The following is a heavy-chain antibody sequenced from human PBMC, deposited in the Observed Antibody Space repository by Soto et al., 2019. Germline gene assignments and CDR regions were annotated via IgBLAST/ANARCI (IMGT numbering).Heavy chain of an antibody. Sequence: EVQLVESGGGLVQPGRSLRLSCAASGFTFGDYAMHWVRQGPGKGLEWVSGISLDSGSIGYADSVKGRFTISRDNAKNSLYLQLHSPRAADKALYYYATDRKSHYYTGGAFYVWGQGAMVTVSS. CDR3: ATDRKSHYYTGGAFYV. CDR2: ISLDSGSI. D-gene: IGHD1-26*01. V-gene: IGHV3-9*01. J-gene: IGHJ3*01. CDR1: GFTFGDYA.